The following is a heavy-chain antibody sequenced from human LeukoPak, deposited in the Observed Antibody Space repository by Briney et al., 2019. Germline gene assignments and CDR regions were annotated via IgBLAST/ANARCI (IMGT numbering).Heavy chain of an antibody. CDR3: AKPHRTTGTTGHDY. J-gene: IGHJ4*02. V-gene: IGHV3-23*01. CDR1: GFTFNSHA. D-gene: IGHD1-1*01. CDR2: ISGSGGST. Sequence: GGPLRLSCAASGFTFNSHAMSWVRQAPGKGLEWVSSISGSGGSTYYADSVKGRFTISRDNSKNTLYLQMNSLGAEDTAVYYCAKPHRTTGTTGHDYWGQGTLVTVSS.